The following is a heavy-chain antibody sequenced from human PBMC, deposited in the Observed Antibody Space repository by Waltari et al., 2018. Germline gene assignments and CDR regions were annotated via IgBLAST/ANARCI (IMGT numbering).Heavy chain of an antibody. J-gene: IGHJ4*02. D-gene: IGHD5-18*01. CDR3: ARDLHTSRGYSYGHSGLGY. CDR2: INPNSGGT. CDR1: GYTFTGYY. Sequence: QVQLVQSGAEVKKPGASVKVSCKASGYTFTGYYMHWVRQAPGQGLEWMGRINPNSGGTNYAQKLQGRVTMTRDTSISTAYMELSRLRSDDTAVYYCARDLHTSRGYSYGHSGLGYWGQGTLVTVSS. V-gene: IGHV1-2*06.